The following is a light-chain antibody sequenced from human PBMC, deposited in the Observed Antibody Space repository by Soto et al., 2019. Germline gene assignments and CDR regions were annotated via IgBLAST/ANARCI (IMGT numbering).Light chain of an antibody. V-gene: IGLV2-14*01. J-gene: IGLJ2*01. CDR1: SSDVGGYDY. CDR2: EVT. CDR3: TSSASSSVI. Sequence: HSALTQPPSASGSPGQSVTISCTGTSSDVGGYDYVSWYQQHPGKAPKLMISEVTNRPSEVSNRFSGSKSGNTASLTISGLQAEDEADYFCTSSASSSVIFGGGTKLTVL.